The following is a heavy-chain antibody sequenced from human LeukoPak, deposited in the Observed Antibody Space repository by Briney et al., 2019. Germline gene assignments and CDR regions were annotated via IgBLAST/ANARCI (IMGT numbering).Heavy chain of an antibody. CDR1: GFTFSSYE. CDR3: ARVGKYYGSGSYYHDAFDI. D-gene: IGHD3-10*01. V-gene: IGHV3-48*03. J-gene: IGHJ3*02. CDR2: SSSSGTTI. Sequence: GGSLRLSCAASGFTFSSYEMNWVRQAPGKGLEWVSYSSSSGTTIYYADSVKGRFTISRDNAKNSLYLQMNSLRAEDTAVYYCARVGKYYGSGSYYHDAFDIWGQGTMVTVSS.